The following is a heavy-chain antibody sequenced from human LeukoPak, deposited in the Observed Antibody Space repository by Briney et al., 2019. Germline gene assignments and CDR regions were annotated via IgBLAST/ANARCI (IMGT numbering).Heavy chain of an antibody. CDR3: ARDQRTTLLFDY. D-gene: IGHD4-17*01. V-gene: IGHV1-2*02. Sequence: GSVKVTCKASGYTFTGYYMHWVRPAPGQGLEWMGWINPNSGGTNYGQKFQGRVTMTRDTSISSAYMELSRLRSDDTAVYYCARDQRTTLLFDYWGKGSLVSVSS. CDR2: INPNSGGT. CDR1: GYTFTGYY. J-gene: IGHJ4*02.